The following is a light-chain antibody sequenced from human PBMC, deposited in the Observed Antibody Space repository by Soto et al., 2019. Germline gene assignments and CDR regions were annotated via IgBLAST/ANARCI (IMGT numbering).Light chain of an antibody. CDR2: DVS. Sequence: QSALTQPRSVSGSPGQSVTISCTGTSSDVGGYNYVSWYQQHPGKAPKVMIYDVSERHSGVPDRFSGSKSGNTASLTISGLQAEDEADYYCCSYAGSPRYVFGTGTKLTVL. V-gene: IGLV2-11*01. CDR1: SSDVGGYNY. CDR3: CSYAGSPRYV. J-gene: IGLJ1*01.